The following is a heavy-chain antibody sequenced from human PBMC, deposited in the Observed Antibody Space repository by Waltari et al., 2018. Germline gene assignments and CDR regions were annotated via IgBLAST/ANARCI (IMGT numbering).Heavy chain of an antibody. D-gene: IGHD4-17*01. V-gene: IGHV4-38-2*01. CDR2: LYHSGST. Sequence: QVQLQESGPGLVKPSATLSLTCAASGYSISSGYYWGWIRQPPGKGLEWIGSLYHSGSTYDSPSLKRRVTISVDTSKNQFSRKLSSVTAADTAVDYCAGNYGGNSGDYWGQGTLVTVSS. CDR1: GYSISSGYY. CDR3: AGNYGGNSGDY. J-gene: IGHJ4*02.